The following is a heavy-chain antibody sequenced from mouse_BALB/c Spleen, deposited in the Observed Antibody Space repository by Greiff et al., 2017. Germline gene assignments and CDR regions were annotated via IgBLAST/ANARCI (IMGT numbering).Heavy chain of an antibody. CDR1: GYTFTDYN. CDR3: ARGHYGYAWFAY. J-gene: IGHJ3*01. CDR2: IDPANGNT. D-gene: IGHD2-2*01. V-gene: IGHV14-3*02. Sequence: VQLQQSGPELVKPGASVKISCKASGYTFTDYNMHWVKQRPEQGLEWIGRIDPANGNTKYDPKFQGTATITADTSSNTAYLQLSSLTSEDTAVYYCARGHYGYAWFAYWGQGTLVTVSA.